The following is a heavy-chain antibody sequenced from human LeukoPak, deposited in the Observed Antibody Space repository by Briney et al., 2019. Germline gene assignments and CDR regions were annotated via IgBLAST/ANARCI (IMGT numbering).Heavy chain of an antibody. CDR2: ISYDGSKK. Sequence: GGSLRLSCVASGFTFSNYAIHWVRQAPGKGLEWGAVISYDGSKKYYADSVKGRFTISRDNSKNTMHLQMNSLRAEDTAMYYCAKGGLEGTHHHMEVWGQGTTVTVS. J-gene: IGHJ6*02. V-gene: IGHV3-30*18. CDR3: AKGGLEGTHHHMEV. D-gene: IGHD1/OR15-1a*01. CDR1: GFTFSNYA.